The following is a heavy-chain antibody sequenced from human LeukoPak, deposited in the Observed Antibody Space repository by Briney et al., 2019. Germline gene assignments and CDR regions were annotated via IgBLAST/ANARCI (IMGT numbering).Heavy chain of an antibody. CDR3: ARDLGVDYGSGSYYNFRLDY. CDR1: GGTFISYA. CDR2: IIPIFGTA. Sequence: SVKVSCKASGGTFISYAISWVRQAPGQGLEWMGGIIPIFGTANYAQKFQGRVTITADESTSTAYMELSSLRSEDTAVYYCARDLGVDYGSGSYYNFRLDYWGQGTLVTVSS. V-gene: IGHV1-69*01. J-gene: IGHJ4*02. D-gene: IGHD3-10*01.